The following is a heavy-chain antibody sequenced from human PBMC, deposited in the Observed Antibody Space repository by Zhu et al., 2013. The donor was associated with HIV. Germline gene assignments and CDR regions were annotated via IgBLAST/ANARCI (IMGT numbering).Heavy chain of an antibody. CDR1: GGTFSSYT. D-gene: IGHD3-10*01. V-gene: IGHV1-69*02. J-gene: IGHJ4*02. Sequence: QVQLVQSGAEVKKPGSSVKVSCKASGGTFSSYTISWVRQAPGQGLEWMGRIIPILGIANYAQKFQGRVTITADKSTSTAYMELSSLRSEDTAVYYCARSPAKIGSGDYWGQGTLVTVSS. CDR3: ARSPAKIGSGDY. CDR2: IIPILGIA.